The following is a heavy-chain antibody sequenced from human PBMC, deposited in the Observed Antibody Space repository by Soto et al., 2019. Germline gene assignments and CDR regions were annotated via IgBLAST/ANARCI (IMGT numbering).Heavy chain of an antibody. J-gene: IGHJ4*02. CDR2: ITGSGDTT. Sequence: EVQLLESGGGLVQPGGSLRLSCVASGFTFSRYAMSWVRQAPGKGLEWVSAITGSGDTTYYADSVKGRFTISRDNSRNTLYLQMNSLRAEDTAVYYCAKEAAVATTASLYYFDYWGQGTLVTVSS. CDR3: AKEAAVATTASLYYFDY. CDR1: GFTFSRYA. V-gene: IGHV3-23*01. D-gene: IGHD6-19*01.